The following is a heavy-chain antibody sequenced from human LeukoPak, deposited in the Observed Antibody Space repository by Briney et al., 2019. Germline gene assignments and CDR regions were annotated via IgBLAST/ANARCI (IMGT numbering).Heavy chain of an antibody. CDR1: GGSISSSSYY. D-gene: IGHD5-12*01. V-gene: IGHV4-39*07. CDR3: ARGLAPDY. Sequence: PSETLSLTCTVSGGSISSSSYYWGWIRQPPGKGLEWFGSIYYSGSTYYNPSLKSRVTISVDTSKNQFSLNPSSVTAADTAVYYCARGLAPDYWGQGTLVTVSS. J-gene: IGHJ4*02. CDR2: IYYSGST.